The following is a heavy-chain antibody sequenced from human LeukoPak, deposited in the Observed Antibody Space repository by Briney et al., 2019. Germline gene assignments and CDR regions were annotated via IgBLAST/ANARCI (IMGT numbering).Heavy chain of an antibody. CDR2: IYYSGST. J-gene: IGHJ2*01. CDR3: ARVAEYSSSWTRYWYFDL. D-gene: IGHD6-13*01. Sequence: SETLSLTCTVSGGSISSSSYYWGWIRQPPGKGLEWIGSIYYSGSTYYNPSLKSQVTISVDTSKNQFSLKLSSVTAADTAVYYCARVAEYSSSWTRYWYFDLWGRGTLVTVSS. CDR1: GGSISSSSYY. V-gene: IGHV4-39*07.